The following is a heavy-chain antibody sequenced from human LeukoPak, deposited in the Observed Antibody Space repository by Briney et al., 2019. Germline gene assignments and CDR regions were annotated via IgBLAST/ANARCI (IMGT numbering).Heavy chain of an antibody. J-gene: IGHJ3*02. V-gene: IGHV3-66*01. CDR1: GFTVSSNY. Sequence: GGSLRLSCAASGFTVSSNYMSWVRQAPGKGLEWVSVIYSGGSTYYADSVKGRFTISRDNSKNTLCLQMNSLRAEDTAVYYCARGIAYGDYFVAFDIWGQGTMVTVSS. CDR2: IYSGGST. D-gene: IGHD4-17*01. CDR3: ARGIAYGDYFVAFDI.